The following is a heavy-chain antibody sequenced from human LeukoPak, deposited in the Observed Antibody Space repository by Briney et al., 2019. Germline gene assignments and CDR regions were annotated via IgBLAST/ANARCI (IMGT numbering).Heavy chain of an antibody. J-gene: IGHJ5*02. Sequence: PSETLSLTCTVSGGSISSSSYYWGWIRQPPGKGLEWIGSIYYSGSTYYNPSLKSRVTISVDTSKNQFSLKLSSVTAADTAVYYCARGFLSYYDFWSGYLNWFGPWGQGTLVTVSS. D-gene: IGHD3-3*01. CDR1: GGSISSSSYY. V-gene: IGHV4-39*07. CDR3: ARGFLSYYDFWSGYLNWFGP. CDR2: IYYSGST.